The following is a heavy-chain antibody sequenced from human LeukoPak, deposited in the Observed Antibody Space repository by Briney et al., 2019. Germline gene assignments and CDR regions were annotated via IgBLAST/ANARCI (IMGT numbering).Heavy chain of an antibody. Sequence: PGGSLRLSCAASGFTFSSYAMHWVRQAPGKGLEWVGRIKTKTDGGTTDYAATVKGRFTISRDDSKNTLYLLMNSLKTEDTAVYYCTTEVLDGATDGTFDIWGQGTMVTVSS. J-gene: IGHJ3*02. CDR1: GFTFSSYA. CDR3: TTEVLDGATDGTFDI. V-gene: IGHV3-15*01. D-gene: IGHD1-26*01. CDR2: IKTKTDGGTT.